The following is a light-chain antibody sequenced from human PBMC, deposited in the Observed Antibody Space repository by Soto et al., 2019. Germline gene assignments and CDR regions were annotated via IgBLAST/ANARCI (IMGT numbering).Light chain of an antibody. CDR3: HQRSNWPLT. Sequence: PGARATLSCRASQRVFSSLAWYQQKPGQAPRLLIYDASTRATAIPARFRGSGSGTDFTLTISSLEPEDFAVYYCHQRSNWPLTFGGGTKVEIK. CDR2: DAS. J-gene: IGKJ4*01. CDR1: QRVFSS. V-gene: IGKV3-11*01.